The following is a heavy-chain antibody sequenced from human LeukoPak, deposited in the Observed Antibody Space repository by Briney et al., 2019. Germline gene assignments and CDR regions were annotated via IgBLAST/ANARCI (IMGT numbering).Heavy chain of an antibody. CDR1: GGTFSSYA. CDR2: IIPIFGTA. J-gene: IGHJ6*03. V-gene: IGHV1-69*05. CDR3: ARVMVVTPGYYYMDA. D-gene: IGHD4-23*01. Sequence: ASVKVSCKASGGTFSSYAISWVRQAPGQGLEWMGGIIPIFGTANYAQKFQGRVTITTDESTSTAYMELSSLRSEDTAVYYCARVMVVTPGYYYMDAWGKGTTVTVSS.